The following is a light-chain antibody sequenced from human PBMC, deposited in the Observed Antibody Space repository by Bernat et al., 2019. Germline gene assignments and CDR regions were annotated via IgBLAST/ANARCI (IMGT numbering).Light chain of an antibody. Sequence: QSVLTQPPSVSAASGQKVIISCAGSSPNIGNNYVSWYQQLPGTAPKILIYENNKRPSGIPDRFSGSKSGTSATLGITGLQTGYEADYYCGTWYSSLSAVVFGGGTHLTVL. J-gene: IGLJ2*01. V-gene: IGLV1-51*02. CDR1: SPNIGNNY. CDR2: ENN. CDR3: GTWYSSLSAVV.